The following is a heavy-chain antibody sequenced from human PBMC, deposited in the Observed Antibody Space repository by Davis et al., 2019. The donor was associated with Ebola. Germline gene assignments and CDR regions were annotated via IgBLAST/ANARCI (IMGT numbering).Heavy chain of an antibody. D-gene: IGHD5-24*01. V-gene: IGHV1-2*02. Sequence: ASVTVSCKASGYTLTDYQMHWVRQAPGQGLEWMGGINPNTGATSSPRNLQGRVTMTRDTSITTLYMELGRLRSDDTAVYYCARSGGYNLMGAFDIWGQGTMVTVSS. J-gene: IGHJ3*02. CDR1: GYTLTDYQ. CDR2: INPNTGAT. CDR3: ARSGGYNLMGAFDI.